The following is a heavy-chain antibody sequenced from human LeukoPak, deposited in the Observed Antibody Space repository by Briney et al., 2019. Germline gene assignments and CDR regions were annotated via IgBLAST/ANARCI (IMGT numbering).Heavy chain of an antibody. D-gene: IGHD3-9*01. CDR1: GFTFSNNG. V-gene: IGHV3-30*19. J-gene: IGHJ4*02. CDR3: ARDPHHYDILTAEDYFDY. Sequence: GGSLRLSCAASGFTFSNNGMHWVRQAPGKGLEWVAVISYDGSNKYYADSVKGRFTISRDNSKNTLYLQMNSLRAEDTAVYYCARDPHHYDILTAEDYFDYWGQGTLVTVSS. CDR2: ISYDGSNK.